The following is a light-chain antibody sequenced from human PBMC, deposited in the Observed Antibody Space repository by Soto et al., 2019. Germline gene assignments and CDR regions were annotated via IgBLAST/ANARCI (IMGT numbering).Light chain of an antibody. CDR2: SND. CDR3: AVWDDSLNGPV. CDR1: SSNIGSNT. J-gene: IGLJ3*02. Sequence: QLVLTQPPSVSGTPGQRVTISCSGSSSNIGSNTVNWYQQLPGSAPRLLIYSNDQRPSGVPDRFSESKSGTSDSLAITGLQSEDEADYYCAVWDDSLNGPVFGGGTKVTVL. V-gene: IGLV1-44*01.